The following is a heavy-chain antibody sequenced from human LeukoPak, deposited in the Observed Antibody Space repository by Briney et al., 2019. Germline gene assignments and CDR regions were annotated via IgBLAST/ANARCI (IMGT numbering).Heavy chain of an antibody. CDR3: ARAVAAAGTGAEYFQP. Sequence: ASVKVSCMASRYTFTGYYIHWVRQAPGQGLEWMGWINPNSGGTNYAQKLQGRVTMTRDTSINTAYMELSRLRSDDTAVYYCARAVAAAGTGAEYFQPSGQGTLVTVSS. CDR1: RYTFTGYY. D-gene: IGHD6-13*01. V-gene: IGHV1-2*02. J-gene: IGHJ1*01. CDR2: INPNSGGT.